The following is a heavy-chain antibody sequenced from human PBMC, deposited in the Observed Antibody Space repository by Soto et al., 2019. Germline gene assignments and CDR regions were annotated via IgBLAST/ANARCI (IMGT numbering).Heavy chain of an antibody. D-gene: IGHD1-1*01. J-gene: IGHJ4*02. CDR2: ISAHNGNT. V-gene: IGHV1-18*01. Sequence: QVHLVQSGAEVKKPGASVKVSCKGSGYAFTTYGITWVRQAPGQGLGWMGWISAHNGNTKYAQKLQGRVIVTRDTSTSPAYMALRSLRSDDTAVYYCARGRYGDYWGQGALVTVSS. CDR1: GYAFTTYG. CDR3: ARGRYGDY.